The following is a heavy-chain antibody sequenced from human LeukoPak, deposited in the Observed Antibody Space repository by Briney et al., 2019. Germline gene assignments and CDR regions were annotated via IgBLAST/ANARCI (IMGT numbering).Heavy chain of an antibody. CDR3: ARELRYSTNYSYYYGMDV. D-gene: IGHD3-9*01. Sequence: SQTLSLTCSVSGGSISSGGYYWSWIRQHPGKGLEWIGYTHYSGRTYYNPSLKSRVMVSVDTSKNQFSLRLSSVTAADTAVYYCARELRYSTNYSYYYGMDVWGKGTTVTVSS. CDR1: GGSISSGGYY. V-gene: IGHV4-31*03. J-gene: IGHJ6*04. CDR2: THYSGRT.